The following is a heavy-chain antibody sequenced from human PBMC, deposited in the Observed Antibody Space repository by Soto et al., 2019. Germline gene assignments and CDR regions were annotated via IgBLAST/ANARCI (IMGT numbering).Heavy chain of an antibody. J-gene: IGHJ3*01. V-gene: IGHV2-5*02. CDR1: GLSLSTSGVG. CDR3: AHGRARTSSGDDAGDA. Sequence: QITLKESGPTLVKPTQTLPLTCIVSGLSLSTSGVGVGWIRQRPVKYLEGLALIYWDDDKRYRPSLRSMLTLNNDNSKNQVVITMTNMDPLDTATYYCAHGRARTSSGDDAGDAWGRGTMVVVSS. CDR2: IYWDDDK. D-gene: IGHD7-27*01.